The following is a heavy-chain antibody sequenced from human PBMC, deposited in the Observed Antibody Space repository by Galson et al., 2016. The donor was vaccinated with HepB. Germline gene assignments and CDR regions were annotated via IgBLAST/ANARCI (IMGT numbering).Heavy chain of an antibody. Sequence: SLRLSCAVSGFSFNSYAFSWVRQTPGKGLEWVSAISGTGGTTDYTASVKGRFTISRDNSQSRLYLQMNSLRAEDTAIYYCAKENDFWSGYLSHWGQGALVTVSS. CDR2: ISGTGGTT. J-gene: IGHJ4*02. CDR3: AKENDFWSGYLSH. V-gene: IGHV3-23*01. D-gene: IGHD3-3*01. CDR1: GFSFNSYA.